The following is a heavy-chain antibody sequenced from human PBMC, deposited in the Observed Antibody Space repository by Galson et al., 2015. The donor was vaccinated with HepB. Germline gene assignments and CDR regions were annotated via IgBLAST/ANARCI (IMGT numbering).Heavy chain of an antibody. CDR1: GGTFSSYT. CDR3: ARGFEPGVFDY. Sequence: SVKVSCKASGGTFSSYTISWVRQAPGQGLEWMGRIIPILGIANYAQKFQGRVTITADKSTSTAYMELSSLRSEDTAVYYCARGFEPGVFDYWGQGTLVTVSS. CDR2: IIPILGIA. V-gene: IGHV1-69*02. D-gene: IGHD3-10*01. J-gene: IGHJ4*02.